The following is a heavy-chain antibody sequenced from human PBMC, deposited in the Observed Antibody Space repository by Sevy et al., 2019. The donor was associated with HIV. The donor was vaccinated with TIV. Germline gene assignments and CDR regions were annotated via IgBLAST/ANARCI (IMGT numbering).Heavy chain of an antibody. D-gene: IGHD3-22*01. CDR2: INPNSGGT. J-gene: IGHJ1*01. CDR1: GYTFTGYY. V-gene: IGHV1-2*02. Sequence: ASVKVSCKASGYTFTGYYMYWVRQAPGQGLEWMGWINPNSGGTNYAQKFQGRVTMTRDTSISTAYMELSRLRSDDTAVYYCAARYYYDSSGYYSAEYFQHWGQGTLVTVSS. CDR3: AARYYYDSSGYYSAEYFQH.